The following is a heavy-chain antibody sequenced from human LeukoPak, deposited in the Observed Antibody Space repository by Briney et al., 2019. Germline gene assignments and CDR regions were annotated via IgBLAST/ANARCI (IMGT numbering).Heavy chain of an antibody. Sequence: RGSLRPSCAASGLTFSSYNINWVCQAPRKRLGWVLYISTSASDIYHADSLRGRFNISRDNDNKSVYLQMNSLRDEDTAVYYCARDPGSGFSAFDLWGQGTMVTVSS. D-gene: IGHD6-19*01. J-gene: IGHJ3*01. V-gene: IGHV3-48*02. CDR1: GLTFSSYN. CDR2: ISTSASDI. CDR3: ARDPGSGFSAFDL.